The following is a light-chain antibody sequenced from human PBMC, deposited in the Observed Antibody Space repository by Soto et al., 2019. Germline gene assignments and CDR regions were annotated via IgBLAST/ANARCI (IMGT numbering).Light chain of an antibody. V-gene: IGKV1-27*01. CDR2: AAS. Sequence: DIQMTQSPSSLSASVEDRVTITCRASQGISNYLAWYQQKPGKVPKLLIYAASTLQSGVPSRFSGSGSGTDFTLTISSLQPEDVATYYCQKYNSAPPDTFGGGTKVEIK. CDR1: QGISNY. J-gene: IGKJ4*01. CDR3: QKYNSAPPDT.